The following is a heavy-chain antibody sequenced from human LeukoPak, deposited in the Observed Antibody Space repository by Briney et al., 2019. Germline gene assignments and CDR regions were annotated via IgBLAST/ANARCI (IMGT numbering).Heavy chain of an antibody. CDR3: ARASYSNYYYYYGMDV. J-gene: IGHJ6*02. CDR1: GGSISGYY. D-gene: IGHD4-11*01. V-gene: IGHV4-59*01. Sequence: SETLSLTCTVSGGSISGYYWSWLRQPPGKGLEWIGYIYYSGSTNYNPSLKSRVTISVETSKNQFSLKLSSVTAADTAVYYCARASYSNYYYYYGMDVWGQGTTVTVSS. CDR2: IYYSGST.